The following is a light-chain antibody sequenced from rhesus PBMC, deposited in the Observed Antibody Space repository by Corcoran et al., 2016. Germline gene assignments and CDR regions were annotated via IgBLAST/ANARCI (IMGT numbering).Light chain of an antibody. CDR3: HQFNSSPLT. V-gene: IGKV1-22*01. Sequence: DIQLTQSPSSLSASVGDTVTFTCRPSQRISRWVAWYQRKPGTAPTLLIYKASRLQSGVPPRFGGSGSGTDFTLTITSLQSEDFATYYFHQFNSSPLTFGEGTKVEL. CDR1: QRISRW. J-gene: IGKJ4*01. CDR2: KAS.